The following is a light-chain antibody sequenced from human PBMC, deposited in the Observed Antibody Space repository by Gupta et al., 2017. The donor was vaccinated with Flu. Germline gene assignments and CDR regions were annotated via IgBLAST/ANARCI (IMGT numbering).Light chain of an antibody. V-gene: IGLV2-23*01. J-gene: IGLJ1*01. CDR3: CAYAGTTTDPYV. Sequence: QSAVTQPASLSGSPGQSITISCTGTSSDVGSYNLVSWYQQHPGGAPKLVIYEGSQRASGVSDRFSASQSGNTASLTISGLQAEDEADYYCCAYAGTTTDPYVFGTGTKVTVL. CDR2: EGS. CDR1: SSDVGSYNL.